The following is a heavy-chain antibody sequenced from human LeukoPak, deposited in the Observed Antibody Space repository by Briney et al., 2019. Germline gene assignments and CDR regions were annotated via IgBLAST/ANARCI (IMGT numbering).Heavy chain of an antibody. CDR2: INPNSGGT. Sequence: GASVKVSCKASGYTFTDYYMHWVRQAPGQGLEWMGWINPNSGGTNYAQKFQGRVTMTRDTSISTAYMELSRLRSDDTAVYYCAMRSIAAAGKDLDYWGQGTLVTVSS. D-gene: IGHD6-13*01. CDR1: GYTFTDYY. CDR3: AMRSIAAAGKDLDY. V-gene: IGHV1-2*02. J-gene: IGHJ4*02.